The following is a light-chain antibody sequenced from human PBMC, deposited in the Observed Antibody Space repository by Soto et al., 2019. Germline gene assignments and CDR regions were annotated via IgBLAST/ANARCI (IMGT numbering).Light chain of an antibody. V-gene: IGKV3-20*01. Sequence: EIVLTQSPGTLSLSPGERATLSCRASQSISSSYLAWYQQRPGQAPRLLISGASSRAAGIPDRFSGSGSGTDFTLTISRLEPEDFAVYYCQQYGNTHLTFGGGTKVDIK. CDR3: QQYGNTHLT. J-gene: IGKJ4*01. CDR2: GAS. CDR1: QSISSSY.